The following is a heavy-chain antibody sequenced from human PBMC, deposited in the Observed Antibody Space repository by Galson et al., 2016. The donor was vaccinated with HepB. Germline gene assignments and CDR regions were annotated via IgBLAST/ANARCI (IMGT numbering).Heavy chain of an antibody. V-gene: IGHV4-31*03. D-gene: IGHD2-2*01. CDR2: IYYSGST. CDR1: GGSISSGGYY. J-gene: IGHJ4*02. Sequence: TLSLTCTVSGGSISSGGYYWSWIRQHPGKGLEWIGYIYYSGSTYYNPSLKSRVTISVDTSKNQFSLKLSSVTAADPAVYYRARWLLSIGAQIWGQGTLVTVSS. CDR3: ARWLLSIGAQI.